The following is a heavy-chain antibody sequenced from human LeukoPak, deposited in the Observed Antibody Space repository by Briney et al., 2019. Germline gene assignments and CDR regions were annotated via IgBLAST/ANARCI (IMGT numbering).Heavy chain of an antibody. CDR1: GFTFSSYG. J-gene: IGHJ4*02. V-gene: IGHV3-30*18. Sequence: PGRSLRLSCAASGFTFSSYGMHWVRQAPGKGLEWVAVISYDGSNKYYADSVKGRFTISRDNSKNTLYLQMNSLRAEDTAVYYCAKETSSGSYYNEGVYDYWGQGTLVTVSS. CDR2: ISYDGSNK. D-gene: IGHD3-10*01. CDR3: AKETSSGSYYNEGVYDY.